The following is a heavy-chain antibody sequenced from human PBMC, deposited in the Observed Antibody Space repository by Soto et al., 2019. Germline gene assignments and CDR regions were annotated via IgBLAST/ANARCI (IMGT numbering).Heavy chain of an antibody. D-gene: IGHD4-17*01. V-gene: IGHV3-30*03. CDR3: ETYDYGATGGALDI. Sequence: TGGSLRLSCAASGFAFRSYGMHWVRQAPVNGLEFVAVISYYLSNKYYADSVKGRFTISRYNSKNSLYLQMISLRAYYTAFYYFETYDYGATGGALDIWGKGTMVTVS. CDR1: GFAFRSYG. J-gene: IGHJ3*02. CDR2: ISYYLSNK.